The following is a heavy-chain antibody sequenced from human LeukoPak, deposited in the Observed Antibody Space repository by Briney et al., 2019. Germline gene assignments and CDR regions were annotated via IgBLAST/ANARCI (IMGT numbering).Heavy chain of an antibody. V-gene: IGHV1-3*01. CDR1: GYTFTTYP. CDR2: ISAANGDT. CDR3: ARRYCSGGSCATPFEDYYGMDV. D-gene: IGHD2-15*01. J-gene: IGHJ6*02. Sequence: ASVKVSCKASGYTFTTYPIHWLRQAPGQRPEWMGWISAANGDTQYAQKFHGRVAITRDTSTSTAYMELSSLTSEDTAVYYCARRYCSGGSCATPFEDYYGMDVWGQGTPVTVSS.